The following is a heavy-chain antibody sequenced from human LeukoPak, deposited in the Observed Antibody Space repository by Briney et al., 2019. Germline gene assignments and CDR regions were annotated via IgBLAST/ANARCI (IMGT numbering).Heavy chain of an antibody. Sequence: ASVKVSCKASGYTFTGYYMHWVRQAPGQGLEWMGWINPNSGGTNYAQKFQGRVTMTRDTSISTAYMELSRLRSDDTAVYYCARSLTVITPPDAFDIWGQGTMVTVSS. CDR1: GYTFTGYY. CDR3: ARSLTVITPPDAFDI. D-gene: IGHD1-14*01. V-gene: IGHV1-2*02. J-gene: IGHJ3*02. CDR2: INPNSGGT.